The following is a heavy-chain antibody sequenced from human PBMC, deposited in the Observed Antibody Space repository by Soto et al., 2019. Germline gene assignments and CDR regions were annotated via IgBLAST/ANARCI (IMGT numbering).Heavy chain of an antibody. J-gene: IGHJ3*02. Sequence: GGSLRLPCAASGFTFSSYAMSWVRQAPGKGLEWVSAISGSGGSTYYADSVKGRFTISRDNSKNTLYLQMNSLRAEDTAVYYCAKLAHLDEYDFWSGYSGAFDIWGQGTMVTVSS. CDR3: AKLAHLDEYDFWSGYSGAFDI. CDR2: ISGSGGST. D-gene: IGHD3-3*01. CDR1: GFTFSSYA. V-gene: IGHV3-23*01.